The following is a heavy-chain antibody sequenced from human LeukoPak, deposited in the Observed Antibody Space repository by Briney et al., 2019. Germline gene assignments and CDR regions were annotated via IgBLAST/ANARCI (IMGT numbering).Heavy chain of an antibody. CDR3: ARVTNPDYFDY. Sequence: SETLSLTCTVSGFSISSGFYWGWIRQPPGKGLEWIGSVYHSGRTYYNPSLKNRVTMSVYTSKNQFSLKLSSVTAADTAVYYCARVTNPDYFDYWGQGTLVTVSS. CDR1: GFSISSGFY. V-gene: IGHV4-38-2*02. CDR2: VYHSGRT. J-gene: IGHJ4*02.